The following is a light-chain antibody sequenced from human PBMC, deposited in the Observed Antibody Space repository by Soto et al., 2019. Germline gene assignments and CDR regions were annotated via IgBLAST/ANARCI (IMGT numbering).Light chain of an antibody. CDR2: HAS. V-gene: IGKV3-15*01. Sequence: EIVMTQSPATLSVSPGEGATLSCRASQSVSRNLAWYQQKPGQAPRLVLYHASTRATGIPDRFSGSGSGTEFTLPIASLQSENFAFYYCQQFYTWPLTFGPGT. J-gene: IGKJ3*01. CDR3: QQFYTWPLT. CDR1: QSVSRN.